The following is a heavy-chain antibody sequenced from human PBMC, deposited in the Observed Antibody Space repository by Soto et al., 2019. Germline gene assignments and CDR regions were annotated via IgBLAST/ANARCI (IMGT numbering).Heavy chain of an antibody. D-gene: IGHD3-3*01. V-gene: IGHV4-30-4*01. CDR3: ARAGLEGSYNWFYP. J-gene: IGHJ5*02. Sequence: SETLSLTCTVSGGSISRGDYYWSWIRQPPGKGLEWIGYIYYSGSTYYNPSLKSRVTISVDTSKNQFSLKLSSVTAADTTVYYCARAGLEGSYNWFYPWGQGTLVTAPQ. CDR1: GGSISRGDYY. CDR2: IYYSGST.